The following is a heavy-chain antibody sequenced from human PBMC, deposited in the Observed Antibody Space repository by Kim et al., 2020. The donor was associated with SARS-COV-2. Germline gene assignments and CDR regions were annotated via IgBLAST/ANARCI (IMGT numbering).Heavy chain of an antibody. V-gene: IGHV1-69*13. CDR2: IIPIFGTA. Sequence: SVKVSCKASGGTFSSYAISWVRQAPGQGLEWMGGIIPIFGTANYAQKFQGRVTITADESTSTAYMELSSLRSEDTAVYYCARDLALTGTNYYGMDVWGQGTTVTVS. CDR1: GGTFSSYA. D-gene: IGHD1-7*01. J-gene: IGHJ6*02. CDR3: ARDLALTGTNYYGMDV.